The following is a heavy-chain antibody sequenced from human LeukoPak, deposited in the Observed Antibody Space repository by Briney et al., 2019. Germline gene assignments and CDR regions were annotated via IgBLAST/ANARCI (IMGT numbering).Heavy chain of an antibody. J-gene: IGHJ6*02. V-gene: IGHV4-30-4*08. CDR2: IYYSGST. CDR3: ARTSYDSSLYGMDV. Sequence: PSETLSLTCTVSGASISSSNYYWGWIRQPPGKGLEWIGYIYYSGSTYYNPSLKSRVTISVDTSKNQFSLKLSSVTAADTAVYYCARTSYDSSLYGMDVWGQGTTVTVSS. CDR1: GASISSSNYY. D-gene: IGHD3-22*01.